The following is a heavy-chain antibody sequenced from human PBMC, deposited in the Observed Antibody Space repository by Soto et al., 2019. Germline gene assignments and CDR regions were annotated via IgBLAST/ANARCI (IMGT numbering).Heavy chain of an antibody. J-gene: IGHJ5*02. CDR1: GYTFTSYG. CDR3: ARAGGSSYWSDP. V-gene: IGHV1-18*01. D-gene: IGHD2-15*01. Sequence: QVQLVQSGAEVKKPGASVKVSCKASGYTFTSYGISWVRQAPGQGLEWMGWISAYNGNTNYAQKLQGRVPMTTDTATRTPSMALRRLRSDDTAVNYCARAGGSSYWSDPWGQGALVTVSS. CDR2: ISAYNGNT.